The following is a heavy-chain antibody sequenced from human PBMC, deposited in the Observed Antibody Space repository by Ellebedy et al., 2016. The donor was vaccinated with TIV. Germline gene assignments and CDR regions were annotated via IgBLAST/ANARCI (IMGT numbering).Heavy chain of an antibody. CDR2: IKSTTDGGTI. V-gene: IGHV3-15*01. D-gene: IGHD2-21*02. Sequence: PGGSLRLSCAASGFTFSSYAMSWVRQAPGKGLEWVGLIKSTTDGGTIDYAEPVKGRFTISRDDSKNTLYLQMNSLKTEDTAVYYCTLTWPWFDPWGQGTLVTVSS. CDR1: GFTFSSYA. CDR3: TLTWPWFDP. J-gene: IGHJ5*02.